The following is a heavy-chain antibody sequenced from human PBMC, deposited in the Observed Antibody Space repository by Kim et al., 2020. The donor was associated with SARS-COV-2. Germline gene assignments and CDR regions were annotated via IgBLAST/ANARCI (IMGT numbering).Heavy chain of an antibody. CDR2: IYYSGST. J-gene: IGHJ5*02. CDR1: GGSISTTYYY. V-gene: IGHV4-39*01. Sequence: SETLSLTCTVSGGSISTTYYYWGWVRQPPGKGLEWIGSIYYSGSTYFNPSLKSRVTISVDSSKNQFSLKLTSVTAADTAVYYCAKTGALRGHFLNWFDP. CDR3: AKTGALRGHFLNWFDP. D-gene: IGHD3-10*01.